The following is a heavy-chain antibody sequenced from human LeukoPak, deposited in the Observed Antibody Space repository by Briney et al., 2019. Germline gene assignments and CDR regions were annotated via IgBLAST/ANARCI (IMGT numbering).Heavy chain of an antibody. Sequence: GGSLRLSCAASGFTFSYYWMHWVRQAPGKGLEWVAVIWYDGSNKYYADSVKGRFTISRDNSKNTLYLQMNSLRAEDTAVYYCVKTPNPPYYFDYWGQGTLVTVSS. V-gene: IGHV3-33*06. CDR3: VKTPNPPYYFDY. D-gene: IGHD2-15*01. CDR1: GFTFSYYW. J-gene: IGHJ4*02. CDR2: IWYDGSNK.